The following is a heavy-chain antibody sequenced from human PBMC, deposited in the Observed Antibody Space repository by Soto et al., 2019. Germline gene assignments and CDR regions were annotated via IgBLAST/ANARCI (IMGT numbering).Heavy chain of an antibody. Sequence: ASVKVSCKASGYTFTSYYMHWVRQAPGQGLEWMGIINPSGGSTSYAQKFQGRVTMTRDTSTSTVYMELSSLRSEDTAVYYCAIDSKASYYDSSGYSDYWGQGTLVTVSS. CDR1: GYTFTSYY. CDR2: INPSGGST. CDR3: AIDSKASYYDSSGYSDY. V-gene: IGHV1-46*01. J-gene: IGHJ4*02. D-gene: IGHD3-22*01.